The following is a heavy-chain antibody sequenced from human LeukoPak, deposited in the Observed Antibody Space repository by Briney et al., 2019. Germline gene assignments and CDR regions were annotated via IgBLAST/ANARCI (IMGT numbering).Heavy chain of an antibody. J-gene: IGHJ4*02. V-gene: IGHV3-21*04. Sequence: PGGSLRLSCVASGFTFSSYSMNWVRQAPGKGLEWVSSISSSSSYIYYADSVKGRFTISRDNSKNTLYLQMNSLRAEDTAVYYCAKDRQMATITWGQGTVVTVSS. CDR2: ISSSSSYI. D-gene: IGHD5-24*01. CDR3: AKDRQMATIT. CDR1: GFTFSSYS.